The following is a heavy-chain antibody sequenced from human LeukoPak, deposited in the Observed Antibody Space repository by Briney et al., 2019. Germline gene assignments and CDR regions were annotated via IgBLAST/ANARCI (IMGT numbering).Heavy chain of an antibody. D-gene: IGHD5-24*01. V-gene: IGHV3-30*02. CDR2: IRYDGSNK. CDR3: ARRARWLQLPYY. CDR1: GFTFSSYG. Sequence: GGSLRLSCAASGFTFSSYGMHWVRQAPGKGLEWVAFIRYDGSNKYYADSVKGRFTISRDNSKNTLYLQMSSLKASDTAMYYCARRARWLQLPYYWGQGTLVTVSS. J-gene: IGHJ4*02.